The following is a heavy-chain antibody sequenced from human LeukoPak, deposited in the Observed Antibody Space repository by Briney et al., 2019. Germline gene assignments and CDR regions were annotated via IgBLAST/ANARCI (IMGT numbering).Heavy chain of an antibody. CDR1: GFTFDDYA. J-gene: IGHJ4*02. Sequence: GGSLRLSCAASGFTFDDYAMHWVRQAPGKGLEWVSSISSSSSYIYYADSVKGRFTISRDNAKNSLYLQMNSLRAEDTAVYYCARDHRYDSGGGQGTLVTVSS. CDR2: ISSSSSYI. V-gene: IGHV3-21*01. D-gene: IGHD3-22*01. CDR3: ARDHRYDSG.